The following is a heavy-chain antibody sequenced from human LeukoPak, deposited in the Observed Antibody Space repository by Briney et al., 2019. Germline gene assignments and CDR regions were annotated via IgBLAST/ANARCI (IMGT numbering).Heavy chain of an antibody. CDR2: IYYSGST. CDR3: ARVGRHYDFWSGSKNYYYYYMDV. CDR1: GGSISSSSYY. Sequence: PSETLSLTCTVSGGSISSSSYYWGWIRQPPGKGLEWIGSIYYSGSTYYNPSLKSRVTISVDTSKNQFSLKLSSVTAADTAVYYCARVGRHYDFWSGSKNYYYYYMDVWGKGTTVTVSS. D-gene: IGHD3-3*01. V-gene: IGHV4-39*07. J-gene: IGHJ6*03.